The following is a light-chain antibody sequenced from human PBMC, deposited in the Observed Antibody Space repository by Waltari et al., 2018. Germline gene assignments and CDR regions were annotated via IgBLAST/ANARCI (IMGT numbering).Light chain of an antibody. CDR3: CSYAGKYTSV. V-gene: IGLV2-11*01. Sequence: QSALTQPRSVSGSPGHSVTFSCTGTASDVGGYKYVSWYQQHPGKVPKLIIYTVAQRPPGVPDRFSGSKSGNTASLTISGLQAEDEADYYCCSYAGKYTSVFGGGTKLTVL. J-gene: IGLJ2*01. CDR2: TVA. CDR1: ASDVGGYKY.